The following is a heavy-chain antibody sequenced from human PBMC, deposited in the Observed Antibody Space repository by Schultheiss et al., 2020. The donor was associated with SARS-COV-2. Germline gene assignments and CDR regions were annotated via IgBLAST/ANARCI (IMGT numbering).Heavy chain of an antibody. CDR1: AYTFTNYW. CDR3: ARRATGTYWFDP. V-gene: IGHV5-51*01. D-gene: IGHD1-1*01. Sequence: GESLKISCKGSAYTFTNYWIAWVRQMPGKGLECLGIIYPGDSDTKYSPSFQGQVTISADKSITTAYLQWSSLRASDTAIYYCARRATGTYWFDPWGQGTLVTVAS. CDR2: IYPGDSDT. J-gene: IGHJ5*02.